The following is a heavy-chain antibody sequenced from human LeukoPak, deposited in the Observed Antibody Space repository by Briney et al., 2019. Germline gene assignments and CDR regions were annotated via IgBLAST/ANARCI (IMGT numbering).Heavy chain of an antibody. J-gene: IGHJ6*03. D-gene: IGHD3-9*01. V-gene: IGHV3-53*01. CDR3: ARMKGPLRYFPGGYYYMDV. CDR2: IYSGGTT. Sequence: GGSLRLSCAVSGFTVSSNYMSWVRQARGKGLEWVSVIYSGGTTYYADSVKGRFTISRDNAKNSLYLQMNSLRAEDTAVYYCARMKGPLRYFPGGYYYMDVWGKGTTVTVSS. CDR1: GFTVSSNY.